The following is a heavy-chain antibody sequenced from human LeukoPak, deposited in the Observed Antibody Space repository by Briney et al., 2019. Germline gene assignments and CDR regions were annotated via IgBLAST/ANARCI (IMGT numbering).Heavy chain of an antibody. V-gene: IGHV3-30-3*01. CDR2: ISYDGSNK. Sequence: PGGSLRPSCAASGFTFSTYAMHWVRQAPGKGLEWVAVISYDGSNKYYADSVKGRFTISRDNSKNTLYLQMNSLRAEDTAVYYCARDGGYGYNFYDAFDIWGQGTMVTVSS. CDR3: ARDGGYGYNFYDAFDI. CDR1: GFTFSTYA. D-gene: IGHD5-24*01. J-gene: IGHJ3*02.